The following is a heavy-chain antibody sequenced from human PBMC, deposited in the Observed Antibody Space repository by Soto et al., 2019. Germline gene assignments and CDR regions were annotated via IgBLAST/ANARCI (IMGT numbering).Heavy chain of an antibody. V-gene: IGHV1-18*01. J-gene: IGHJ4*02. D-gene: IGHD3-22*01. Sequence: QVQLVQSGAELRKPGASVKVSCQAYGYRFSSYGVHWLRQAPGQGLEWMGWIGPNNGNRNYAQKFEDRLSMTTATSTNTIYMELKSLKSDDTAIYYCARDRLRGYDSSGFYSWGQGTLVTVSS. CDR3: ARDRLRGYDSSGFYS. CDR1: GYRFSSYG. CDR2: IGPNNGNR.